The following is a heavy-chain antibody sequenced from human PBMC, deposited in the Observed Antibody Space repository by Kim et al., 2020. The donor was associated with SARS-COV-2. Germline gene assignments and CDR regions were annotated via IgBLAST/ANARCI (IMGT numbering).Heavy chain of an antibody. CDR2: IDPSDSYT. V-gene: IGHV5-10-1*01. CDR3: ARHSGPSWAAAYFDY. Sequence: GESLKISCKGSGYSFTSYWISWVRQMPGKGLEWMGRIDPSDSYTNYSPSFQGHVTISADKSISTAYLQWSSLKASDTAMYYCARHSGPSWAAAYFDYWGQGTLVTVSS. J-gene: IGHJ4*02. D-gene: IGHD6-13*01. CDR1: GYSFTSYW.